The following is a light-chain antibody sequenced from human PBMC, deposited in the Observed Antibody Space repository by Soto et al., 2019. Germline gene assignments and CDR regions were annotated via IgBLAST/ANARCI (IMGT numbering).Light chain of an antibody. V-gene: IGKV3-20*01. CDR3: QQYGSSPWT. J-gene: IGKJ1*01. Sequence: GSTQSPCTLPLSPRARAPLSCMSSQSIANDYLTWYQQKPGQAPRVLIYDASTRATGIPDRFSGSGSGTDFTLTISRLEPEDFAVYYCQQYGSSPWTFGQGTKVDIK. CDR2: DAS. CDR1: QSIANDY.